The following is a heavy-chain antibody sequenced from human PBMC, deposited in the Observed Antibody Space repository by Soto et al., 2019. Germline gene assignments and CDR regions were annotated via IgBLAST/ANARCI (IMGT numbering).Heavy chain of an antibody. CDR1: GGSISNYY. CDR2: IYYSGST. V-gene: IGHV4-59*08. Sequence: SETLSLTCTVSGGSISNYYWSWIRQPPGKGLEWIGYIYYSGSTSYNPSLKSRVTISVDTSKNQFSLKLSSVTAADTAVYYCARHAGDSDYPFDYWGQGTLVTVSS. J-gene: IGHJ4*02. D-gene: IGHD5-12*01. CDR3: ARHAGDSDYPFDY.